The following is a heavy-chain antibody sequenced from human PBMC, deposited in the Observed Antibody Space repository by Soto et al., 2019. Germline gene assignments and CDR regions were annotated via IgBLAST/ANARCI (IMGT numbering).Heavy chain of an antibody. Sequence: PGGSLRLSCAASGFTFSHYGMTWVRQAPGKGLEWVSSISASGGGTYYAESVKGRFTISRDNSKNTLYLQINSLSAEGTAIYYCAKDQGYYYYMDVWGKGTTVTVSS. D-gene: IGHD2-15*01. CDR1: GFTFSHYG. CDR3: AKDQGYYYYMDV. V-gene: IGHV3-23*01. CDR2: ISASGGGT. J-gene: IGHJ6*03.